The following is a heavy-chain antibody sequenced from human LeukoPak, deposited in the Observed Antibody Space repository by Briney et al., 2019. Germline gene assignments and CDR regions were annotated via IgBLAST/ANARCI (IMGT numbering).Heavy chain of an antibody. V-gene: IGHV3-30-3*01. CDR3: ARSRMIVVADAFDI. Sequence: GGSLRLSCAASGFTFSSYAMHWVRQAPGKGLEWVAVISYDGSNKYYADSVKGRFTISRDNSKNTLYLQMNSLRAEDTAVYYCARSRMIVVADAFDIWGQGTMVTVSS. J-gene: IGHJ3*02. CDR2: ISYDGSNK. CDR1: GFTFSSYA. D-gene: IGHD3-22*01.